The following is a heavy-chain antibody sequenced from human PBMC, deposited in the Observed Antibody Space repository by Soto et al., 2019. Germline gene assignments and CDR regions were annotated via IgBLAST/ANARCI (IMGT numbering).Heavy chain of an antibody. CDR3: ARRLEQWLESAAFAI. CDR1: GGSVSSSSYY. Sequence: XTLSLPCTVSGGSVSSSSYYWGWIRQPPGKGLEWIGVIYYSGSTYYNPSLKSRVTISVDTSKNQFSLKLSSLTSSDTAVYYCARRLEQWLESAAFAIWGQGTMGTVS. J-gene: IGHJ3*02. D-gene: IGHD6-19*01. V-gene: IGHV4-39*01. CDR2: IYYSGST.